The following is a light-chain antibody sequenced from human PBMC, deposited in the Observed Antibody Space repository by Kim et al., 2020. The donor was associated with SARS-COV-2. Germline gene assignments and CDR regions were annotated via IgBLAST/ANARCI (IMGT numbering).Light chain of an antibody. Sequence: SPGETAPLSCRASQSVNARFLAWYQQKPGPAPRLLSYDSSSRATGIPDRFSGSGSGTDFSLTISRLGPEDFAVYYCQQYRTSSWTFGQGTKVDI. CDR3: QQYRTSSWT. J-gene: IGKJ1*01. V-gene: IGKV3-20*01. CDR2: DSS. CDR1: QSVNARF.